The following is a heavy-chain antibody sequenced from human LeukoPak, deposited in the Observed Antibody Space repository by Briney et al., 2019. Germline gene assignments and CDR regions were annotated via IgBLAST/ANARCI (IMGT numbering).Heavy chain of an antibody. D-gene: IGHD6-6*01. CDR1: GGSISSGSYY. Sequence: PSQTLSLTCTVSGGSISSGSYYWSWIRQPAGKGLEWIGSIYYSGSTNYSPSLKSRVTISVDTSKNQFSLKLSSVTAADTAVYYCARLSSLANIAARGRTWLDPWGQGSLVTVSS. J-gene: IGHJ5*02. CDR3: ARLSSLANIAARGRTWLDP. CDR2: IYYSGST. V-gene: IGHV4-61*02.